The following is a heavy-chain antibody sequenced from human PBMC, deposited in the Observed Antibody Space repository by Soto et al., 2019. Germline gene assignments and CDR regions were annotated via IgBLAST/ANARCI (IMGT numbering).Heavy chain of an antibody. V-gene: IGHV3-30*03. CDR2: ISYDGSNK. CDR3: ARGRIAVAGTIDY. D-gene: IGHD6-19*01. J-gene: IGHJ4*02. CDR1: GFTFSSYG. Sequence: QVQLVESGGGVVQPGRSLRLSCAASGFTFSSYGMHWVRQAPGKGLEWVAVISYDGSNKYYADSVKGRFTISRDNSKNTLHLQMNSLRAEDTAVYYCARGRIAVAGTIDYWGQGTLVTVSS.